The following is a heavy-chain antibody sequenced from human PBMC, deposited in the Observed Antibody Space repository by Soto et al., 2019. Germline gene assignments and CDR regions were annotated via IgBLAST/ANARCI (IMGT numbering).Heavy chain of an antibody. CDR3: AREYYYDSSGSYYYYGMDV. CDR1: GFTFSSYG. J-gene: IGHJ6*02. D-gene: IGHD3-22*01. CDR2: IWYDGSNK. V-gene: IGHV3-33*08. Sequence: LRLSWAASGFTFSSYGMRWVRQAPFKGLEWVVVIWYDGSNKYYADSVKGRFTISRDNSKNTLYLQMNSLRAEDTAVYYCAREYYYDSSGSYYYYGMDVWGQGTTVTVSS.